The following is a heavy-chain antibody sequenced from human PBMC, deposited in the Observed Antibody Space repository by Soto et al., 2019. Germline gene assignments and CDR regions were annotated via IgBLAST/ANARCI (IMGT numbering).Heavy chain of an antibody. J-gene: IGHJ5*02. CDR1: GFTFSSYD. Sequence: GGSLRLSCAASGFTFSSYDMHWVRQATGKGLEWVSAIGTAGDTYYPGSVKGRFTISRENAKNSLYLQMNSLRAGDTAVYYCARGMGDYVWGSYPPYNWFDPWGQGTLVTVS. CDR2: IGTAGDT. CDR3: ARGMGDYVWGSYPPYNWFDP. D-gene: IGHD3-16*02. V-gene: IGHV3-13*01.